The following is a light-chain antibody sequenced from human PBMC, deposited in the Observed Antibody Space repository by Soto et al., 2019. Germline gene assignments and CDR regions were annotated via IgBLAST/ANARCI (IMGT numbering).Light chain of an antibody. J-gene: IGKJ3*01. Sequence: DIVMTQSPLSLPVTPGEPASISCRSSQSLLHSNGYNYLDWYLQKPGQSPQLLIYLGSNRASGVHDRFSGSGSGSDFTLKISRVEAEDVGVYDCMQALHTLFTFGPGTKVYIK. V-gene: IGKV2-28*01. CDR2: LGS. CDR3: MQALHTLFT. CDR1: QSLLHSNGYNY.